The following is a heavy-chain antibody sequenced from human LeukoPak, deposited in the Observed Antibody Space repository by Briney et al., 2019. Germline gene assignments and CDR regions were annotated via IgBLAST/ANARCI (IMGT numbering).Heavy chain of an antibody. CDR2: LNPSSGGT. CDR3: AAQKDPRPFDH. J-gene: IGHJ4*02. V-gene: IGHV1-2*02. Sequence: GASVKVPCKASGYTFSAYCMHWVRQAPGQGLEWMGWLNPSSGGTLSAQKFQGRVTMSRDTSISTAYMELSELRSDDTAVYYCAAQKDPRPFDHWGQGTLISVSS. CDR1: GYTFSAYC.